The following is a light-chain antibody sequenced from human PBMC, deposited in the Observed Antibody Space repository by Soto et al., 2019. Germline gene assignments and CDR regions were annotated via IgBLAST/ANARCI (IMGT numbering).Light chain of an antibody. V-gene: IGLV4-69*01. J-gene: IGLJ2*01. Sequence: QLVLTQSPSASASLGASVKLTCTLSSGHSSYAIAWHQQQPEKGPRYLMKLNSDGSHSKGDGIPDRFSGSSSGAERYLTISSLQSEDEADYYCQTWGTGTLVFGGGTKVTVL. CDR2: LNSDGSH. CDR3: QTWGTGTLV. CDR1: SGHSSYA.